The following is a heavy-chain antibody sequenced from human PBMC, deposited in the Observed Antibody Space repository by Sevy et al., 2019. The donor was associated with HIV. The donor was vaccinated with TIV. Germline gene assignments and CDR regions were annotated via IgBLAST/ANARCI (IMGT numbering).Heavy chain of an antibody. Sequence: RGSLRLSCAASGFTFSSYWMSWVRQAPGKGLEWVANIKQDGSEKYYVDSVKGRFTISRDNAKNSLYLQMNSLRAEDTAVYYCARDLDYDSSGYYSEYYFDYWGQGTLVTVSS. CDR2: IKQDGSEK. J-gene: IGHJ4*02. CDR3: ARDLDYDSSGYYSEYYFDY. D-gene: IGHD3-22*01. CDR1: GFTFSSYW. V-gene: IGHV3-7*03.